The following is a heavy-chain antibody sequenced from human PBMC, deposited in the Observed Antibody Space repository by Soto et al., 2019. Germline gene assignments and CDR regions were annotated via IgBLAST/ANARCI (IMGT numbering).Heavy chain of an antibody. J-gene: IGHJ5*02. V-gene: IGHV4-34*01. Sequence: SETLSLTCAVYGGSFSGYYWSWIRQPPGKGLEWIGEINHSGSTNYNPSLKSRVTISVDTSKNQFSLKLSSVTAADTAVYYCAREYCSGGSCYVDPWGQGTLVTVSS. CDR1: GGSFSGYY. CDR2: INHSGST. CDR3: AREYCSGGSCYVDP. D-gene: IGHD2-15*01.